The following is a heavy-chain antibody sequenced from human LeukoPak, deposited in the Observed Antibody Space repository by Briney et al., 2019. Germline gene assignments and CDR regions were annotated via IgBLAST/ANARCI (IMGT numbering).Heavy chain of an antibody. J-gene: IGHJ3*02. CDR1: GFTFSTYT. CDR3: ARRSVAASGPHDVYDI. D-gene: IGHD6-13*01. Sequence: GRTLRLSCVVSGFTFSTYTMHWVRRAAGQGREYVSAITANGAGTWYINSVKGRFTISRDNSRSTLYLQMGRLTAEDTAMYVCARRSVAASGPHDVYDIWSQGTMVTVSS. CDR2: ITANGAGT. V-gene: IGHV3-64*01.